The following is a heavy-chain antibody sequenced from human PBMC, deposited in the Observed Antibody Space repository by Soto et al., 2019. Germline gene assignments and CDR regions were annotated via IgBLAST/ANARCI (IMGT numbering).Heavy chain of an antibody. CDR2: IIPIFGTA. D-gene: IGHD1-1*01. Sequence: SVKVSCKASGGTFSSYAISWVRQAPGQGLEWMGGIIPIFGTANYAQKFQGRVTITADESTSTAYMELSSLRSEDTAVYYCAADGELAAAFDIWGQGTMVTVSS. J-gene: IGHJ3*02. CDR1: GGTFSSYA. CDR3: AADGELAAAFDI. V-gene: IGHV1-69*13.